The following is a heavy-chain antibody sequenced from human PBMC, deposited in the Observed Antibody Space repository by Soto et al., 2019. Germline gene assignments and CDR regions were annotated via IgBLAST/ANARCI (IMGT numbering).Heavy chain of an antibody. Sequence: QVQLQESGPGLVKPSGTLSLTCAVSGGSISSSNWWSWVRQPPGKGLEWIGEIYHSGSTNYNPSLKSRVTISVDKSKNQFSLKLSSVTAADTAVYYCARTVLLWFGEFYNWFDPWGQGTLVTVSS. D-gene: IGHD3-10*01. CDR2: IYHSGST. CDR3: ARTVLLWFGEFYNWFDP. J-gene: IGHJ5*02. CDR1: GGSISSSNW. V-gene: IGHV4-4*02.